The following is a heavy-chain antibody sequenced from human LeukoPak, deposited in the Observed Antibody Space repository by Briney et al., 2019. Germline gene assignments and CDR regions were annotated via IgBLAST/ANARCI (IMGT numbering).Heavy chain of an antibody. D-gene: IGHD6-13*01. CDR2: IYHTGST. J-gene: IGHJ4*02. Sequence: SETLSLTCAVSGGSISSGGYSWSRIRQPPGKGLECIGYIYHTGSTYYNPSLKSRVTMSEDRSKNQFSLKLTSVTAADTAVYYCTRFQPAAGIYYFDSWGQATLVTVSS. CDR1: GGSISSGGYS. V-gene: IGHV4-30-2*01. CDR3: TRFQPAAGIYYFDS.